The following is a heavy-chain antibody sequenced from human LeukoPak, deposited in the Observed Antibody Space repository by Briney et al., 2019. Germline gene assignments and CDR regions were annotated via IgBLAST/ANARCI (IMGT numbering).Heavy chain of an antibody. CDR3: AKEPSPKVALRYYRFDP. V-gene: IGHV3-33*06. D-gene: IGHD3-9*01. Sequence: GRSLRLSCAASGFTFISYGMHWVSQAPGGGREWEAVIWYDGSNKYYADSVKGRFTISRDNSKNSLYLQMNSLRAEDTAVYYCAKEPSPKVALRYYRFDPWGQGTLVTVSS. CDR2: IWYDGSNK. J-gene: IGHJ5*02. CDR1: GFTFISYG.